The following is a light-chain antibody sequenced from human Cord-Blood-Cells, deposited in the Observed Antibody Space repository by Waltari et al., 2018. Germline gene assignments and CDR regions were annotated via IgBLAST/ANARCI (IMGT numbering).Light chain of an antibody. J-gene: IGKJ2*01. CDR1: QSISSY. CDR2: AAS. CDR3: QQSYSTPYT. Sequence: IQMTQSPSSLSASVGDRVTITCRANQSISSYLNWYQQKPGKAPKLLIYAASSLQSGVPSRFSGSGSGTYFTLTISSLQPEDFATYYCQQSYSTPYTFGQGTKLEIK. V-gene: IGKV1-39*01.